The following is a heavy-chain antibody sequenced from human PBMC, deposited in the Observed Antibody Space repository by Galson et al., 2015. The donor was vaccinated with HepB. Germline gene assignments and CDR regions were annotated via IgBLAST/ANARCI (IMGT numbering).Heavy chain of an antibody. D-gene: IGHD2-15*01. Sequence: SLRLSCAASGFTFSSYAMSWVRQAPGKGLEWVSAITGSGGSTYYADSVKGRLTISRDNSKNTLYLQMNSLRVEDTAVYYCAKDGGVWFRGSFDYGGQGTLVTVSS. J-gene: IGHJ4*02. CDR2: ITGSGGST. V-gene: IGHV3-23*01. CDR1: GFTFSSYA. CDR3: AKDGGVWFRGSFDY.